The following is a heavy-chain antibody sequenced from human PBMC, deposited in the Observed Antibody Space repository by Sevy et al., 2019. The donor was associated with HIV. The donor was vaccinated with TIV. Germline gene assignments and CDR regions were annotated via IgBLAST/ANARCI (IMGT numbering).Heavy chain of an antibody. D-gene: IGHD3-22*01. Sequence: ASVKVSCKASGYMFIAYLIHWVRQAPGQGLEWMGRINPNSGDTNYAQKFQGRVTMTRDTSINTAYMELSRLRSDDTAVYSCARVLYYDSSAYYFDYWGQGTLVTVSS. CDR3: ARVLYYDSSAYYFDY. J-gene: IGHJ4*02. CDR2: INPNSGDT. V-gene: IGHV1-2*06. CDR1: GYMFIAYL.